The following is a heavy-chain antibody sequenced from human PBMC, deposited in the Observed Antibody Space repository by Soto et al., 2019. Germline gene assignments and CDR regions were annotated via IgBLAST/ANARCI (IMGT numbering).Heavy chain of an antibody. D-gene: IGHD5-18*01. CDR3: AREVSHGYVLRGMDV. J-gene: IGHJ6*02. CDR1: KFTITSYW. V-gene: IGHV3-74*01. CDR2: INSAGSSI. Sequence: EVQLVESGGGLVQPGGYVRLSCAASKFTITSYWMHWVRQAPGKGLVWVSRINSAGSSISYADAVKGRFTISRDNAKNTLYLQMNSLRVEVTAVYYCAREVSHGYVLRGMDVWRQGTTVNFFS.